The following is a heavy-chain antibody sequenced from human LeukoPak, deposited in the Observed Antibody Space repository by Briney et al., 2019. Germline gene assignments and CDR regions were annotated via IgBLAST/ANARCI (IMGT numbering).Heavy chain of an antibody. CDR1: GFTFSSYS. V-gene: IGHV3-21*01. D-gene: IGHD2-15*01. CDR3: AREANVVVVAANDY. J-gene: IGHJ4*02. Sequence: PGGSLRLSCAASGFTFSSYSMNWVRQAPGKGLEWVSSISISSSYIYYADSVKGRFTISRDNAKNSLYLQMNSLRAEDTAVYYCAREANVVVVAANDYWGQGTLVTVSS. CDR2: ISISSSYI.